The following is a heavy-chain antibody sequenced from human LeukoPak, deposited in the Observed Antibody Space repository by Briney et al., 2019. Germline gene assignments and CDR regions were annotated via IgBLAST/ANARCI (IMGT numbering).Heavy chain of an antibody. CDR3: ARDYSPAAIAGDYYFDY. J-gene: IGHJ4*02. CDR1: GFIFDDYA. CDR2: IAYDGNNK. Sequence: GGSLRLSCAASGFIFDDYAMHWVRQAPGKGLEWVAVIAYDGNNKYYADSVKGRFTISRDYSKNTMYLQVNSLRAEDTAVYYCARDYSPAAIAGDYYFDYWGQGTLVTVSS. V-gene: IGHV3-30-3*01. D-gene: IGHD2-2*01.